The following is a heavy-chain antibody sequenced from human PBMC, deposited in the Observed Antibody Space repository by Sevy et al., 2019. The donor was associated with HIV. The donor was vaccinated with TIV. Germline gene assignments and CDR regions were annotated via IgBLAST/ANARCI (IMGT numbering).Heavy chain of an antibody. Sequence: GGSLRLSCAASGFTFSNAWMSWVRQAPGKGLEWVGRIKSKTDGGTTDYAAPVNGRFTISRDDSKNTLYLQMNSLKAEDKALYYCTTAYDYWSGYLGGDFNGYWGQGTLVTVSS. J-gene: IGHJ4*02. D-gene: IGHD3-3*01. V-gene: IGHV3-15*01. CDR3: TTAYDYWSGYLGGDFNGY. CDR1: GFTFSNAW. CDR2: IKSKTDGGTT.